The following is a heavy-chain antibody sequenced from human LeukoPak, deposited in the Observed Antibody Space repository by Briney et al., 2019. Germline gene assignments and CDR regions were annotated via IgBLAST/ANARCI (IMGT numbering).Heavy chain of an antibody. Sequence: GGSLRLSCAASGFTFSSYTMSWVRQAPGKGLEWVSAISGSGGSTYYADSVKGRFTISRDNSKNTLYLQMNSLRAEDTAVYYCAKDVWRSGWSPGVYWGQGTLVTVSS. V-gene: IGHV3-23*01. D-gene: IGHD6-19*01. J-gene: IGHJ4*02. CDR3: AKDVWRSGWSPGVY. CDR2: ISGSGGST. CDR1: GFTFSSYT.